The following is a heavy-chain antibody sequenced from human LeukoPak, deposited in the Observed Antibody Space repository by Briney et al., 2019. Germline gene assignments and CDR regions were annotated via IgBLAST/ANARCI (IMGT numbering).Heavy chain of an antibody. Sequence: SETLSLTCTVSGGSISSSSYYWGWIRQPPGKGLEWIGSIYYSGSTYYNPSLKSRVTISVDTSKNQFSLKLSSVTAADTAVYYCARSSWYAPNFDYWGQGTLVTVSS. J-gene: IGHJ4*02. V-gene: IGHV4-39*07. CDR1: GGSISSSSYY. D-gene: IGHD6-13*01. CDR2: IYYSGST. CDR3: ARSSWYAPNFDY.